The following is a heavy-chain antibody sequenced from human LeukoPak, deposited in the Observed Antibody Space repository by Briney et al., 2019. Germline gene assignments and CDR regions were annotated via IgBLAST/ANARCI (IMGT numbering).Heavy chain of an antibody. V-gene: IGHV4-59*01. CDR1: GGSISPYI. CDR2: IHHGGST. J-gene: IGHJ5*02. D-gene: IGHD3-3*02. Sequence: SETLSLTCTVSGGSISPYIWSWIRQPPGKGLQWIGYIHHGGSTNYNPSLRSRVSISLDTSSNQFSLRLTSLTAADTAVYYCARDGGEEGIRTWFDPWGQGTLVTVSS. CDR3: ARDGGEEGIRTWFDP.